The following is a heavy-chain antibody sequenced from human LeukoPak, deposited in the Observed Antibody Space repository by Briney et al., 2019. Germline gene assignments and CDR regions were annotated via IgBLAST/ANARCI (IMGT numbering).Heavy chain of an antibody. D-gene: IGHD6-19*01. V-gene: IGHV3-74*01. Sequence: PGGSLRLSCAASGFTFSSYWMRWVRQAPGKGLVWVSRINSDGSSTSYADSVKGRFTISRDNAKNTLYLQMNSLRAEDTAVYYCARATSSGWYVNTVDWGQGTLVTVSS. J-gene: IGHJ4*02. CDR1: GFTFSSYW. CDR2: INSDGSST. CDR3: ARATSSGWYVNTVD.